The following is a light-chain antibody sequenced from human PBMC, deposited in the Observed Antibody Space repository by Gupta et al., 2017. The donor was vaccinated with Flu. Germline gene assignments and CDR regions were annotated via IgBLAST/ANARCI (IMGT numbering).Light chain of an antibody. CDR1: VNDVGGYNY. V-gene: IGLV2-11*01. Sequence: QSALTQPRSVSGSPRQSVTISCTGTVNDVGGYNYVSWYQQHPDKVPKLIIYNANVRPSGVPNRFSGSKSGSTASLAISGLQAEDEADYFCCAYAGGYTLIFGGGTKLTVL. CDR2: NAN. J-gene: IGLJ2*01. CDR3: CAYAGGYTLI.